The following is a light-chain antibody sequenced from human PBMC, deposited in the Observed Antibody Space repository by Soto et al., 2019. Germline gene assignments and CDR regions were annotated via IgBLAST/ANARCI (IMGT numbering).Light chain of an antibody. J-gene: IGLJ3*02. CDR2: EDT. V-gene: IGLV2-23*01. Sequence: QSALTQPASVSGSPGQSITISCTGTRTDVGKYNLVSWYQQLPGKAPKVVIYEDTKRPSGVSNRFSGSKSGNMASLTISGLQAEDEDAYDCCSYAGSTTLWVFGGGTKLTVL. CDR1: RTDVGKYNL. CDR3: CSYAGSTTLWV.